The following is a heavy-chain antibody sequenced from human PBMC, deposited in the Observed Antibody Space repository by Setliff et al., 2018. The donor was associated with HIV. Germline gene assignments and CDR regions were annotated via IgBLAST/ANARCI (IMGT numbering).Heavy chain of an antibody. V-gene: IGHV3-53*01. CDR2: IYSGGTT. Sequence: GGSLRLSCAASGFTVSGNYLNWVRQAPGKGLEWVSVIYSGGTTYYADSVKGRFTISRDNSKNTLYLQMNSLRVEDTAVYHCARSPQGGYFDYWGQGTLVTVSS. CDR3: ARSPQGGYFDY. J-gene: IGHJ4*03. CDR1: GFTVSGNY.